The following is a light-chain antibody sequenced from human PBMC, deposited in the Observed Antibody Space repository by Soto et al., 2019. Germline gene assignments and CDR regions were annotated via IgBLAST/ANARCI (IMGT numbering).Light chain of an antibody. CDR3: SSYTSSSTLSTYV. CDR2: DVS. J-gene: IGLJ1*01. Sequence: QSVLTQPASVSGSPGQSITISCTGTSSDVGGYNYVSWYQHHPGKAPKLMIYDVSNRPSGVSNRFSGSKSSNTASLIISGLQAEDEADYCCSSYTSSSTLSTYVFGTGTKVTVL. V-gene: IGLV2-14*03. CDR1: SSDVGGYNY.